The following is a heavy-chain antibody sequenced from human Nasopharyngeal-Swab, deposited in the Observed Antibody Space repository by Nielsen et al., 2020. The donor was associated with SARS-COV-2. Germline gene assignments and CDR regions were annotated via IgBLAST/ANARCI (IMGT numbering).Heavy chain of an antibody. Sequence: SETLSLTCTVSGGSISSSSYYWGWIRQPPGKGPEWIGSIYYSGSTYYNPSLKSRVTISVDTSKNQFSLKLSSVTAADTAVYYCVGSSWYGDYYYYYGMDVWGQGTTVTVSS. CDR2: IYYSGST. CDR1: GGSISSSSYY. D-gene: IGHD6-13*01. V-gene: IGHV4-39*07. CDR3: VGSSWYGDYYYYYGMDV. J-gene: IGHJ6*02.